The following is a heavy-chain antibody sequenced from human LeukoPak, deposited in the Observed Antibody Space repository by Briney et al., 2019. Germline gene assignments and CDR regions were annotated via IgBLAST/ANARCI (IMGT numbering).Heavy chain of an antibody. CDR2: ISSSSSYI. Sequence: GGSLRLSCAASGFTFSSYSMNWVRQAPGKELEWVSSISSSSSYIYYADSVKGRFTISRDNAKNSLYLQMNSLRAEDTAVYYCARVGYCSGGSCLGYYYMDVWGKGTTVTVSS. CDR3: ARVGYCSGGSCLGYYYMDV. J-gene: IGHJ6*03. CDR1: GFTFSSYS. D-gene: IGHD2-15*01. V-gene: IGHV3-21*01.